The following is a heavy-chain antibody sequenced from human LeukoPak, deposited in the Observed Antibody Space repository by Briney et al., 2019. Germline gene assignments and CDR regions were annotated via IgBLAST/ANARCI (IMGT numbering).Heavy chain of an antibody. D-gene: IGHD5-18*01. V-gene: IGHV3-74*01. J-gene: IGHJ3*02. CDR3: ARGPHLALDTDDAFDI. Sequence: GGSLRLSCAASGFTFSHYWMHCVRQVPGKGLVWVSHIHNDGSSTTYADSVKGRFTISRDNAENSLYLQMNSLRVEDTAVYYCARGPHLALDTDDAFDIWGQGTMVTVSS. CDR1: GFTFSHYW. CDR2: IHNDGSST.